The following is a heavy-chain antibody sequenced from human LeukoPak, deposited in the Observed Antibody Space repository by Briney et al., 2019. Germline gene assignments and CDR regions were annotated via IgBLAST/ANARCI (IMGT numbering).Heavy chain of an antibody. CDR3: ARQTYYYDSSGYYPHAYHFDY. Sequence: SETLSLTCTVSGGSMSSYYWSWIRQPPGKGLEWIGYIYYSGSTKYNPSLKSRVTISVDTSKNQFSLKLSSVTAADTAVYYCARQTYYYDSSGYYPHAYHFDYWGQGTLVIVSS. J-gene: IGHJ4*02. CDR2: IYYSGST. CDR1: GGSMSSYY. D-gene: IGHD3-22*01. V-gene: IGHV4-59*08.